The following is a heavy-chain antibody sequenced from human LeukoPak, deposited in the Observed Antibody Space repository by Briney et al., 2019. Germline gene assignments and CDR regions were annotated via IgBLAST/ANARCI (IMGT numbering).Heavy chain of an antibody. J-gene: IGHJ4*02. Sequence: PGGSLRLSCAASGFTFSSYGMHWVRQAPGKGLEGVAFIRYDGSNKYYADSVKGRFTISRDNSKNTLYLQMNSLRTEDTAVYYCAKDLGRYCSSTSCIGDYWGQGTLVTVSS. CDR2: IRYDGSNK. D-gene: IGHD2-2*01. V-gene: IGHV3-30*02. CDR1: GFTFSSYG. CDR3: AKDLGRYCSSTSCIGDY.